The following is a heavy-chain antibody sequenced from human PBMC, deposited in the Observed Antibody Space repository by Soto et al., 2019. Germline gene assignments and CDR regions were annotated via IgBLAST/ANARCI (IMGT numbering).Heavy chain of an antibody. CDR2: ISWNRGRI. CDR1: GFTFDDYG. Sequence: EVQLVESGGGLVQPGWSLRLSCAASGFTFDDYGMHWVRQAPGKGLEWVSGISWNRGRIGYADAVKGRFTISRDNAKNSLYLQMNSLRAEDTALYYCAKDIPSGSNSYYYGLDVWGQGTTVTVSS. J-gene: IGHJ6*02. V-gene: IGHV3-9*01. D-gene: IGHD1-26*01. CDR3: AKDIPSGSNSYYYGLDV.